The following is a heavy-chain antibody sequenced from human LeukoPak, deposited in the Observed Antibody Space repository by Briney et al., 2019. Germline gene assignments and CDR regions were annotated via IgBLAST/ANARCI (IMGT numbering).Heavy chain of an antibody. CDR1: GGTFSSYT. Sequence: SVKVSCKASGGTFSSYTISWVRQAPRQGLEWMGRIIPILGIANYAQKFQGRVTITADKSTSTAYMELSSLRSEDTAVYYCARGPSQWFGESAFDIWGQGTMVTVSS. J-gene: IGHJ3*02. CDR3: ARGPSQWFGESAFDI. V-gene: IGHV1-69*02. D-gene: IGHD3-10*01. CDR2: IIPILGIA.